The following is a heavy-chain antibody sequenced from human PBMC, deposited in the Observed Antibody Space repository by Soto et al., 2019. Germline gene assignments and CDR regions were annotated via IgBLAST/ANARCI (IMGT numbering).Heavy chain of an antibody. V-gene: IGHV3-11*01. CDR1: GFTFRDYY. CDR2: ISHSGKTI. J-gene: IGHJ3*01. CDR3: TRRDSGAFDV. Sequence: GGSLRLSCATSGFTFRDYYFSWIRQAPGKGLEWISYISHSGKTIYYADSVKGRFTISRDDAKNTLYLQMNSLRAEDTAMYYCTRRDSGAFDVWGHGTMVTVS.